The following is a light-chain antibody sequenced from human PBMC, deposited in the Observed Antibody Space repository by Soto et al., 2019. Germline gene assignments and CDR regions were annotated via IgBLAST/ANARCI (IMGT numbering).Light chain of an antibody. J-gene: IGKJ5*01. Sequence: EIVLTHSPATLSLSPGERATLSFSSSQSVGTFFAWYQQKPGQAPRLLIYDASNRATGVPARFSGSGSETDFTLTISSLEPEDFAVYYCQQRLHWPITFGQGTRLEI. V-gene: IGKV3-11*01. CDR3: QQRLHWPIT. CDR1: QSVGTF. CDR2: DAS.